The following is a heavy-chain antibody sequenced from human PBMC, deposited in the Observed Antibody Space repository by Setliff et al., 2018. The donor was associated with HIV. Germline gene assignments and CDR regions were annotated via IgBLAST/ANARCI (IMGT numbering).Heavy chain of an antibody. Sequence: SGPTLVNPTQTLTLTCTFSGFSLTSSGGGVGWIRQPPGRALEWLALIYWNDDKRYNPSLKNRPTLTKDTSKNQVVLTMTNMDPVDTATYYCAHSEYNTLNVDYWGQGTLVTVSS. V-gene: IGHV2-5*01. CDR1: GFSLTSSGGG. J-gene: IGHJ4*02. CDR3: AHSEYNTLNVDY. CDR2: IYWNDDK. D-gene: IGHD1-1*01.